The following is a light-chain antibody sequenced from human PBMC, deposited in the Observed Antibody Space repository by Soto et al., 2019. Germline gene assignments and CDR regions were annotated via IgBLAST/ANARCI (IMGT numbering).Light chain of an antibody. CDR1: SSDVGGYNY. J-gene: IGLJ1*01. Sequence: QPASVSGSPGQSSTISCTGTSSDVGGYNYVSWYQQHPGKAPKLMIYDVSNRPSGVSNRFSGSKSGNTASLTISGLQAEDEADYYCSSYTSSSTLDYVFGTGTKLTVL. V-gene: IGLV2-14*01. CDR3: SSYTSSSTLDYV. CDR2: DVS.